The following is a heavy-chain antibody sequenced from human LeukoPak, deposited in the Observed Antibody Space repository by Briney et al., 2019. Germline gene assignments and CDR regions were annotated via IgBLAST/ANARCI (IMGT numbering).Heavy chain of an antibody. J-gene: IGHJ6*03. V-gene: IGHV4-39*02. CDR2: IYYSGST. CDR3: ARLNPDYRDYYYMDV. CDR1: GGSISSGGYY. Sequence: PSETLSLTCTVPGGSISSGGYYWSWIRQPPGKGLEWIGSIYYSGSTNYNPSLKSRVTISVDTSKNHFSLKLSSVTAADTAVYYCARLNPDYRDYYYMDVWGKGTTVTVSS. D-gene: IGHD4-11*01.